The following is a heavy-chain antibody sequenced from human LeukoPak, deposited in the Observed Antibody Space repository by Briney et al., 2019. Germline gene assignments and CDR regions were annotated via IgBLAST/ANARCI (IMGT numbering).Heavy chain of an antibody. CDR1: GYTFTSYY. CDR2: INPSGGST. V-gene: IGHV1-46*01. D-gene: IGHD1-7*01. J-gene: IGHJ5*02. Sequence: EASVKVSCKASGYTFTSYYMHWVRQAPGQGLEWMGIINPSGGSTSYAQKFQGRVTMTRDTSTSTVYMELSSLRSEDTAVYYCARDLSLGYNWNYGPYNWFDPWGQGTLVTVSS. CDR3: ARDLSLGYNWNYGPYNWFDP.